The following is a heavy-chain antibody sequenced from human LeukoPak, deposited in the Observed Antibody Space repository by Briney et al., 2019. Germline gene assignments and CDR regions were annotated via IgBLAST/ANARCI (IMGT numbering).Heavy chain of an antibody. V-gene: IGHV3-23*01. Sequence: GGSLRLSCAASGFTFSSYAMSWVRQTPGKGLEWVSVVSGGGGSTYYADSVKGRFTISRDNSKNTLYLQMNSLRAEDTAAYYCARPGGHNYYYAMDVWGQGTTVTVSS. CDR1: GFTFSSYA. CDR3: ARPGGHNYYYAMDV. J-gene: IGHJ6*02. D-gene: IGHD1-14*01. CDR2: VSGGGGST.